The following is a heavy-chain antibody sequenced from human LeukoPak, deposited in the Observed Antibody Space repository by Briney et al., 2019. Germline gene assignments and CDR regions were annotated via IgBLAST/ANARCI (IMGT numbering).Heavy chain of an antibody. J-gene: IGHJ6*04. CDR2: IYYSGST. CDR3: ARDSYGDYYYGMDV. D-gene: IGHD4-17*01. V-gene: IGHV4-61*01. CDR1: GGSVSSGSYY. Sequence: SSETLSLTCTVSGGSVSSGSYYWSWIRQPPGKGLEWIGYIYYSGSTNYSPSLKSRVTISVDTSKNQFSLELSSVTAADTAVYYCARDSYGDYYYGMDVWGKGTTVTVSS.